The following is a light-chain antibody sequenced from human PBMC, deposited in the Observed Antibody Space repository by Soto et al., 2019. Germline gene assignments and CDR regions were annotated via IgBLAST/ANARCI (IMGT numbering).Light chain of an antibody. CDR2: EVT. Sequence: QSVLTQPASVSGSPGQSITISCSGTSSVVGTYNLVSWYQQYPGKAPRLMIYEVTKRPSGVSNRFSGSKSGNTASLTISGLQPEDEADYYCCSYAGSSSSIFGTGTKVPVL. V-gene: IGLV2-23*02. J-gene: IGLJ1*01. CDR1: SSVVGTYNL. CDR3: CSYAGSSSSI.